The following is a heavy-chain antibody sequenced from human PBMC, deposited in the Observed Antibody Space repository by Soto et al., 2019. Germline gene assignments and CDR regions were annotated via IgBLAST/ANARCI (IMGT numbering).Heavy chain of an antibody. CDR1: AFTFSSYA. CDR2: ISYDGNNL. V-gene: IGHV3-30-3*01. D-gene: IGHD6-19*01. J-gene: IGHJ5*02. Sequence: QVQLVESGGGVVQPGGSLRLSCAASAFTFSSYAMHWVRQAPGKGLQWVAAISYDGNNLYYADSVEGRFTISRDNSKKTLELHVSSLRAEDTGVYYGARGVAVAGEDWFDPWGQGTLVTDSS. CDR3: ARGVAVAGEDWFDP.